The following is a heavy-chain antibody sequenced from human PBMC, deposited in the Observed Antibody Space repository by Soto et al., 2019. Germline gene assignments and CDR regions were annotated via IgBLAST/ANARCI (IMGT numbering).Heavy chain of an antibody. Sequence: QIQLLESGGDVVQPGRSLRLSCTASGYTFGFFGMHWVRQAPGKGLEWVAFISADGTNTYYADSVRGRFTLSRDNSMRTGYLQMNTLRDDDTGLRFDFDPWGRGTLVTVSS. J-gene: IGHJ4*02. CDR1: GYTFGFFG. V-gene: IGHV3-30*03. CDR2: ISADGTNT. D-gene: IGHD3-9*01. CDR3: FDP.